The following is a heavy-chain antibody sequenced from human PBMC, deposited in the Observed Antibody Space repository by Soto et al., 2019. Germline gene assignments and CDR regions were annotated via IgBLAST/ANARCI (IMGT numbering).Heavy chain of an antibody. J-gene: IGHJ4*02. CDR3: TLRPRGARGSCLRPFEN. D-gene: IGHD2-15*01. Sequence: QITLKESGPTLVKPTQTLTLTCTFSGFSFTTTGVEVGWVRQPPGKALEWLAVVFWNDEKRYSPSLRVRLSITKDTSKDQVVLTMTNLDPVDTATYFCTLRPRGARGSCLRPFENWGQGTLVTVSS. CDR2: VFWNDEK. V-gene: IGHV2-5*01. CDR1: GFSFTTTGVE.